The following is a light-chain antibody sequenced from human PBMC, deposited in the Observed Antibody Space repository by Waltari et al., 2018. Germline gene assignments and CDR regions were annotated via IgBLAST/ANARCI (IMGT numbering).Light chain of an antibody. J-gene: IGLJ1*01. V-gene: IGLV2-23*02. Sequence: QSALTQPASVSGSPGQSITISCTGTNDNIGNTHLVSWYQRHPGKAPKLILYEVTKRPSGVSSRFSGSKSGNTASLTISGLQAEDEADFYCASYTGTSTYVFGAGTVVAVL. CDR2: EVT. CDR1: NDNIGNTHL. CDR3: ASYTGTSTYV.